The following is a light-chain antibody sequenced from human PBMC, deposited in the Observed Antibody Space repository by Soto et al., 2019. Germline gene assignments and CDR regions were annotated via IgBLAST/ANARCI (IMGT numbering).Light chain of an antibody. J-gene: IGLJ1*01. CDR2: EVN. Sequence: QSALTQPPSASGSPGQSVAISCTGTSSDVGGYNYVSWYQQHPGKAPKLMIYEVNKRPSEVPDRFSGSKSGNTASLTVSGLQAEDEAYYYCSSYAGSSNVFGTGTKVTVL. CDR1: SSDVGGYNY. CDR3: SSYAGSSNV. V-gene: IGLV2-8*01.